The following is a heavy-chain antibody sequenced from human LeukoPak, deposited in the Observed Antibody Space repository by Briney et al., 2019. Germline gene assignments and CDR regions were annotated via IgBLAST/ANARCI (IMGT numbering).Heavy chain of an antibody. Sequence: GESLKISCKVSGYEFTAYWIGWLRQMPGKGLEWMGIIYPGDPETRYSPSFQGQVTISADKSISTAYLQWSSLKASDIAMYYCARLGNFYGSGSYLDYWGQGTLVTVSS. V-gene: IGHV5-51*01. CDR2: IYPGDPET. D-gene: IGHD3-10*01. J-gene: IGHJ4*02. CDR3: ARLGNFYGSGSYLDY. CDR1: GYEFTAYW.